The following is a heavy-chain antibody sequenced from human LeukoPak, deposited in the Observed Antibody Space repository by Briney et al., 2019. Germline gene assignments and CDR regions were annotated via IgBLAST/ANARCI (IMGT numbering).Heavy chain of an antibody. CDR2: INHSGST. CDR1: GGSFSGHY. V-gene: IGHV4-34*01. J-gene: IGHJ4*02. D-gene: IGHD7-27*01. CDR3: ARRLLGALGSRYFDY. Sequence: SETLSLTCAVYGGSFSGHYWSWIRQPPGKGLEWIGEINHSGSTNYNPSLKSRVTISVDTSKNQFSLKLSSVTAADTAVYYCARRLLGALGSRYFDYWGQGTLVTVSS.